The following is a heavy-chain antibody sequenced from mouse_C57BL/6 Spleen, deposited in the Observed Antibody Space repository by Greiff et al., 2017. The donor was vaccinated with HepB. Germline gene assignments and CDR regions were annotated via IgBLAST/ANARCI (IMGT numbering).Heavy chain of an antibody. J-gene: IGHJ2*01. CDR3: TRLGLLSLSYFDY. D-gene: IGHD2-1*01. CDR2: IYPGNSDT. V-gene: IGHV1-5*01. CDR1: GYTFTSYW. Sequence: EVKLVESGTVLARPGASVKMSCKTSGYTFTSYWMHWVKQRPGQGLEWIGAIYPGNSDTSYNQKFKGKAKLTAVTSASTAYMELSSLTNEDSAVYYCTRLGLLSLSYFDYWGQGTTLTVSS.